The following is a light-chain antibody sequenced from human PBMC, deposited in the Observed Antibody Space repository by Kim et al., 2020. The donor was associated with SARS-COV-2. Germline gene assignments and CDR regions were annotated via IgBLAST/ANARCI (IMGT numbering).Light chain of an antibody. CDR1: QSVSSSY. V-gene: IGKV3-20*01. J-gene: IGKJ1*01. CDR3: QQYGSSPGT. CDR2: GAS. Sequence: EIVLTQSPGTLSLSPGERATLPCRASQSVSSSYLAWYQQKPGQALRLLIYGASSRATGIPDRFSGSGSGTDFTLTISRLEPEDFAVYYCQQYGSSPGTFGQGTKVDIK.